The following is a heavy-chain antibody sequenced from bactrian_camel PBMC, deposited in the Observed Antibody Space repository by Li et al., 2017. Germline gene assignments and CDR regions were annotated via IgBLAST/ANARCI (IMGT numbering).Heavy chain of an antibody. D-gene: IGHD6*01. V-gene: IGHV3S40*01. CDR3: AADWGHGGTWYGGSAFGH. Sequence: VQLVESGGGLVQPGGSLRLSCAGSGFTFSNYVMRWVRQAPGKGLEWVSTILGDGGSTYYADSVQGRFTISRDNAKNTLYLQLNSLKTEDTAVYYCAADWGHGGTWYGGSAFGHWGQGTQVTVS. CDR2: ILGDGGST. J-gene: IGHJ4*01. CDR1: GFTFSNYV.